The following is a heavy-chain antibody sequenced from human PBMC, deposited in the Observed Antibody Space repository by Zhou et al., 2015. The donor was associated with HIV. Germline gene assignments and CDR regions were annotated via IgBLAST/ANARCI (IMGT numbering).Heavy chain of an antibody. CDR1: GGTFRSHT. CDR2: IIPYYGAP. Sequence: QVQVVQSGAEVKKPGSSVSVSCKSSGGTFRSHTFNWVRQAPGQGLEWMGGIIPYYGAPNHSQKFHGRVTIIADASTSAAYMELRNLTFDDTAVYYCALCTNSFFSLDVWGQGTSVIVSS. CDR3: ALCTNSFFSLDV. J-gene: IGHJ3*01. V-gene: IGHV1-69*12. D-gene: IGHD2-2*01.